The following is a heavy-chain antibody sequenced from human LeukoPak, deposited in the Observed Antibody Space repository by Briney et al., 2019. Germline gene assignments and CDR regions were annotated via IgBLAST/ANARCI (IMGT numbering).Heavy chain of an antibody. CDR1: GGSISSGDYY. D-gene: IGHD3-10*01. J-gene: IGHJ5*02. CDR3: ARGSITMVRGVKRGSNWFDP. CDR2: IYYSGST. V-gene: IGHV4-30-4*01. Sequence: PSETLSLTCTVSGGSISSGDYYWIWIRQPPGKGLEWIGYIYYSGSTYYNPSLKSRVTISVDTSKNQFSLKLSSVTAADTAVYYCARGSITMVRGVKRGSNWFDPWGQGTLVTVSS.